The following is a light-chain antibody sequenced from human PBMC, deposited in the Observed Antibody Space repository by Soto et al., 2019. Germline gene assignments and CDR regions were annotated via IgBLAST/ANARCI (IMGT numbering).Light chain of an antibody. CDR1: QGISSS. Sequence: IQLTQSPSSLSASIGDRVTITGRASQGISSSLAWYQQEPGKAPKLLIYEASTLQSGVPSRFSGRGSGTDFTLTSSGLQPEDFATYYYQQLNSYPFTFGQGTRLE. J-gene: IGKJ5*01. V-gene: IGKV1-9*01. CDR3: QQLNSYPFT. CDR2: EAS.